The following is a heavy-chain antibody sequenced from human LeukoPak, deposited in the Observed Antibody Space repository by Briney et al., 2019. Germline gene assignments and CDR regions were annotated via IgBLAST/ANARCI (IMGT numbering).Heavy chain of an antibody. V-gene: IGHV3-74*01. CDR1: GFTFSSYW. J-gene: IGHJ3*02. D-gene: IGHD3-3*01. CDR2: INSDGSST. CDR3: ARMISAIFVDAFDI. Sequence: GGSLRLSCAASGFTFSSYWMHWVRRAPGKGLVWVSRINSDGSSTSYADSVKGRFTISRDNAKNTLYLQMNSLRAEDTAVYYCARMISAIFVDAFDIWGQGTMVTVSS.